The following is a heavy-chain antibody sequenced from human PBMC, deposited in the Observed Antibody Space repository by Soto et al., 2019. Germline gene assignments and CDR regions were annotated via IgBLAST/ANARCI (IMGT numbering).Heavy chain of an antibody. V-gene: IGHV3-21*01. D-gene: IGHD3-22*01. J-gene: IGHJ4*02. CDR1: GFTFSSYS. CDR2: ISTSSSYI. Sequence: GGTLRLSCAASGFTFSSYSMNWVRQAPGKGLEWVSSISTSSSYIYYADSVKGRFTISRDNAKNSLYLQMNSLRAEDTPVYYWARDPIYYYDSSGPALDYWGQGTLVTVSS. CDR3: ARDPIYYYDSSGPALDY.